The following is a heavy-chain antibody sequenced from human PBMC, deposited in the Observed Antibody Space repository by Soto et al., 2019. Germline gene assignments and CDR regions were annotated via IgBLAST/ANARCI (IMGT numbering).Heavy chain of an antibody. CDR1: GLDASVKF. V-gene: IGHV3-66*01. CDR3: VRENYYYGLDV. Sequence: EVQLEESGGTLVQPGGSLRLSCAASGLDASVKFMTWVRQAPGKGLEWVSAINNAYSTFYADSVKGRFTISRDNSKNTVYLQMNSLRVEDTAMYYCVRENYYYGLDVWGQGTAVTVSS. CDR2: INNAYST. J-gene: IGHJ6*02.